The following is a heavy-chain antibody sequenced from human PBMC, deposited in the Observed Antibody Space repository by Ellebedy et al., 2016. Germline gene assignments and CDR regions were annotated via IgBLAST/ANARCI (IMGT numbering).Heavy chain of an antibody. D-gene: IGHD5-24*01. Sequence: GGSLRLXCVVSEFTLGSFWMSWVRQAPGKGLEWVANIKQDGSETYYLDSLKGRFIISRDNAKNSLYVQMNSLRAEDTAVYYCTKDSIEIGGAKYYGMDVWGQGTTVTVSS. J-gene: IGHJ6*02. CDR3: TKDSIEIGGAKYYGMDV. CDR1: EFTLGSFW. V-gene: IGHV3-7*03. CDR2: IKQDGSET.